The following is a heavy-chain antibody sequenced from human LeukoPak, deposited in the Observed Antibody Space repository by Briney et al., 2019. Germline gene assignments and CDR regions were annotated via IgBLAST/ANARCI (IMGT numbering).Heavy chain of an antibody. Sequence: SETLSLTCTVSGGSISSSSYYWGWIRQPPGKGLEWIGSIYYSGSTYYNPSLKSRVTISVDTSKNQFSLKLSSVTAADTAVYYCARPDSGSYKGAFDIWGQGTMVTVSS. J-gene: IGHJ3*02. CDR3: ARPDSGSYKGAFDI. D-gene: IGHD1-26*01. CDR2: IYYSGST. CDR1: GGSISSSSYY. V-gene: IGHV4-39*07.